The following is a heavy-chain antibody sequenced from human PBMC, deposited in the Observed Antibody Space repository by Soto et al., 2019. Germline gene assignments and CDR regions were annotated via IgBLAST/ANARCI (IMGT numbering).Heavy chain of an antibody. Sequence: QVQLVQSGAEVKKPGSSVKVSCKASGSTFNNYAISWVRQAPGQGLEWIGGIIPIFGTANYAQKFQGRVTITADESTSTAYMELRSLRSEDTAVYYCARGVHHDRSGFYYFYWGQGTLVTVSS. CDR2: IIPIFGTA. J-gene: IGHJ4*02. D-gene: IGHD3-22*01. CDR3: ARGVHHDRSGFYYFY. V-gene: IGHV1-69*01. CDR1: GSTFNNYA.